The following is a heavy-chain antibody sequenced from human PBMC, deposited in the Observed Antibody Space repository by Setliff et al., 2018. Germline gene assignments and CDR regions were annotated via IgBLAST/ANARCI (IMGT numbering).Heavy chain of an antibody. CDR1: GGSISSVGSS. Sequence: SETLSLTCSVSGGSISSVGSSWRWIRQHPGKGLEWIGYIYSSGDTYYNASRKGRLTISVDTAQNQFSLRLTSVTAADTAVYYCARTGTYRYFDYWGQGALVTVSS. D-gene: IGHD1-1*01. CDR2: IYSSGDT. V-gene: IGHV4-31*03. J-gene: IGHJ4*02. CDR3: ARTGTYRYFDY.